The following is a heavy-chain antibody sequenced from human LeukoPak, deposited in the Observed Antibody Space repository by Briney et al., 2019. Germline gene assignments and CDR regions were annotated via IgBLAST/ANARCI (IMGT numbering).Heavy chain of an antibody. CDR2: ISAYNGNT. Sequence: ASVKVSCKASGYTFTSYGISWVRQAPGQGLEWMGWISAYNGNTNYEQKLQGRVTMTTDTYTSTAYMELRRLRSDDTAVYYCARDLWDSPDFWSGYFQGAAPWGQGTLVTVSS. D-gene: IGHD3-3*01. V-gene: IGHV1-18*01. CDR1: GYTFTSYG. J-gene: IGHJ5*02. CDR3: ARDLWDSPDFWSGYFQGAAP.